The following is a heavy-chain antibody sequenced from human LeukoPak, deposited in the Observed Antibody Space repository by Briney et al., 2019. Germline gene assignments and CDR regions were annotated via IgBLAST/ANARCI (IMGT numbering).Heavy chain of an antibody. J-gene: IGHJ4*02. CDR1: GGSISSYY. D-gene: IGHD3-10*01. CDR2: IYTSGST. Sequence: ASETLSLTCTVSGGSISSYYGSWIRQPAGKGLEWIGRIYTSGSTNYNPSLKSRVTMSVDTSKNPFSLKLSSVTAADTAVYYCAREMVRGYSDYFDYWGQGTLVTVSS. V-gene: IGHV4-4*07. CDR3: AREMVRGYSDYFDY.